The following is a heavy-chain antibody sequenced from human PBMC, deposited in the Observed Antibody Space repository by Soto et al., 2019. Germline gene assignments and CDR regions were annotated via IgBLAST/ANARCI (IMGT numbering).Heavy chain of an antibody. CDR1: GGSNIRDGYS. J-gene: IGHJ4*02. Sequence: QVQLQESGPGLVKPSQTLSLTCTVSGGSNIRDGYSWSWIRQHPGKGMAWIAYISYSGSSYSNPSLKSRVTISADTSKNHFSLMLTSVTAADTAVYFCARATPAGSADLWGQGTLVSVSS. CDR3: ARATPAGSADL. V-gene: IGHV4-31*03. CDR2: ISYSGSS. D-gene: IGHD2-2*01.